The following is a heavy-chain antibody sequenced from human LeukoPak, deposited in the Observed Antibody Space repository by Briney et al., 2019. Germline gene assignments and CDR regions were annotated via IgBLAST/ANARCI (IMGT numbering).Heavy chain of an antibody. Sequence: GGSLRLSCAAPGFTFNHAWMSWVRQAPGKGLEWVGRIKSKTNGGTTDYAAPVKGRFTISRDDSKNTLYLQMNSLKTEDTAVYYCTWVGARYYFDYWGQGTLVTVSS. J-gene: IGHJ4*02. V-gene: IGHV3-15*01. CDR1: GFTFNHAW. CDR3: TWVGARYYFDY. D-gene: IGHD1-26*01. CDR2: IKSKTNGGTT.